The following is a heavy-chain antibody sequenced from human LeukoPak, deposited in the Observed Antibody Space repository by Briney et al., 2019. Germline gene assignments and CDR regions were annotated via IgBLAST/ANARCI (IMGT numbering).Heavy chain of an antibody. V-gene: IGHV1-18*01. Sequence: ASVNVSCKASGYTFTSYGISWVRQAPGQGLEWMGWISAYNGNTNYAQKLQGRVTMTTDTSTSTAYMELRSLRSDDTAVYYCARDYRVAYYYYGMDVWGQGTTVTVSS. CDR3: ARDYRVAYYYYGMDV. CDR1: GYTFTSYG. CDR2: ISAYNGNT. J-gene: IGHJ6*02.